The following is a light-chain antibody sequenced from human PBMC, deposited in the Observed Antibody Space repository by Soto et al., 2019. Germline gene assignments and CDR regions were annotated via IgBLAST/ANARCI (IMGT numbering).Light chain of an antibody. J-gene: IGKJ2*01. CDR1: SSKW. CDR2: DVS. V-gene: IGKV1-5*01. CDR3: QRTTDFT. Sequence: DIQMTQSPSTLAASVGDTVTMTCRSSSKWLAWYQKKPGKAPKLLIYDVSNLERGVPPRFSGSTSEAESTLTITGLQHDDVRTYYCQRTTDFTFGQGTKVEIK.